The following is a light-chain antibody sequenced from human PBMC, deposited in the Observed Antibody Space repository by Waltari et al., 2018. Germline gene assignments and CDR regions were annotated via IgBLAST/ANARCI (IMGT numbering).Light chain of an antibody. CDR2: WAS. CDR1: QSVSYSSNNKNY. J-gene: IGKJ4*01. Sequence: DIVMTQSPDSLAVSLGERATINCKSSQSVSYSSNNKNYLAWYQQKSGQPPKLLIYWASTRESGVPDRCSGSGSGTDFTLTISSLQAEDVAVYYCQQYHTTPLTFGGGTKVEIK. V-gene: IGKV4-1*01. CDR3: QQYHTTPLT.